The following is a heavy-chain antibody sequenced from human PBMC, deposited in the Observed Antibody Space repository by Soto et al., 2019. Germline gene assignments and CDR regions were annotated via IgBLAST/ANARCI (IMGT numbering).Heavy chain of an antibody. CDR2: IYYSGST. D-gene: IGHD2-15*01. V-gene: IGHV4-59*08. CDR1: GGSISSYY. J-gene: IGHJ6*02. CDR3: ARHQGSVAATYYYYGMDV. Sequence: QVQLQESGPGLVKPSETLSLTCTVSGGSISSYYWSWIRQPPGKGLEWIGYIYYSGSTNYNPSLKSRVTISVYTSKNQFSLKLSSVTAADTAVYYCARHQGSVAATYYYYGMDVWGQGTTVTVSS.